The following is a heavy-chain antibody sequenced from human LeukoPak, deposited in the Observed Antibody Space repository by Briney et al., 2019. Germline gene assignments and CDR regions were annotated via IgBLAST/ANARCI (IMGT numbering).Heavy chain of an antibody. V-gene: IGHV3-23*01. CDR2: ISGSGGST. CDR1: GFTFSSYA. Sequence: GGSLRLSCAASGFTFSSYAMSWVRQAPGKGLVWVSAISGSGGSTYYADSVKGRFTISRDNSKNSLYLQMSSLRAEDAAVYYCAREGGYQYYYAMDVWGQGTTVTVSS. J-gene: IGHJ6*02. D-gene: IGHD3-16*01. CDR3: AREGGYQYYYAMDV.